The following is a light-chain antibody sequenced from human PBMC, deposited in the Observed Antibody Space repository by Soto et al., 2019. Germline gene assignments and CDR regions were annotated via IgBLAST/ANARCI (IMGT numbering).Light chain of an antibody. J-gene: IGKJ2*01. V-gene: IGKV1-39*01. CDR1: QSVSSY. Sequence: DIQMTQSPSSMSTSVVDRVTNTCRTSQSVSSYLNWYQQKPGKAPNLLIFAASSLQSGVPSRFSGSGSGTDFTLTVNSMQPEDFATYYCQQSYTYPHTFGQGTKL. CDR3: QQSYTYPHT. CDR2: AAS.